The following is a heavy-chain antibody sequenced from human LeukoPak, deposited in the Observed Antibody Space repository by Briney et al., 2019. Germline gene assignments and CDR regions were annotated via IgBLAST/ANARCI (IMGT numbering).Heavy chain of an antibody. CDR2: IDSDGSAT. CDR3: ARAPNRDSKNQFDP. Sequence: CAASGFTFSSYWMHWVRQAPGKGLVWVSRIDSDGSATKYADSVKGRFTISRDNAKNTLYLQMNSLRAEDTAVYYCARAPNRDSKNQFDPWGQGTLVTVSS. CDR1: GFTFSSYW. J-gene: IGHJ5*02. V-gene: IGHV3-74*03. D-gene: IGHD4-11*01.